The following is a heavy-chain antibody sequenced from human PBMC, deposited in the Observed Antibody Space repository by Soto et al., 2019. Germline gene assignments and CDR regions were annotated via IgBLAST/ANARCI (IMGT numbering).Heavy chain of an antibody. J-gene: IGHJ4*02. Sequence: EVQLVESGGGLVRPGESLRLSCAASEFTFSNAWMSWVRQAPGKGLEWIGRIRSKNDGGTTDYAAPMKGRFTISRDDSKNMLYLQMYSLKAADTAVYYCTTEPAIPSSSYWGQGTLVTVSS. CDR1: EFTFSNAW. CDR2: IRSKNDGGTT. V-gene: IGHV3-15*01. CDR3: TTEPAIPSSSY. D-gene: IGHD6-6*01.